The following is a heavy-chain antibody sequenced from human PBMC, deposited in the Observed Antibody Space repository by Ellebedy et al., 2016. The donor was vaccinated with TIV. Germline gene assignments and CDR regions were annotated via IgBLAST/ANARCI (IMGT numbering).Heavy chain of an antibody. CDR3: ARQRVAPTLADFDS. D-gene: IGHD2/OR15-2a*01. J-gene: IGHJ4*02. CDR2: VSYTGST. Sequence: SETLSLTXTVSGDSISSGNYYWSWLRQPPGQGLQWIAYVSYTGSTNYNPSLKSRVTISVDTSKSQFSLELSSVTAADTAVYYCARQRVAPTLADFDSWGQGTLVTVSS. V-gene: IGHV4-61*01. CDR1: GDSISSGNYY.